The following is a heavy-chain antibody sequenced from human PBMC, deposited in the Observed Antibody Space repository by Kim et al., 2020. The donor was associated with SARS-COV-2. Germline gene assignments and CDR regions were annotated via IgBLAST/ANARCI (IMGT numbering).Heavy chain of an antibody. CDR2: ISWNSGSI. D-gene: IGHD2-15*01. CDR3: ALSGRAGGRCSGGSCYINYYYSGMDV. CDR1: GFTFDDYA. J-gene: IGHJ6*02. V-gene: IGHV3-9*01. Sequence: GGSLRLSCAASGFTFDDYAMHWVRQAPGKGLEWVSGISWNSGSIGYADSVKGRFTISRDNAKNSLYLQMNSLRAEDTALYYCALSGRAGGRCSGGSCYINYYYSGMDVWGQGTTVTVSS.